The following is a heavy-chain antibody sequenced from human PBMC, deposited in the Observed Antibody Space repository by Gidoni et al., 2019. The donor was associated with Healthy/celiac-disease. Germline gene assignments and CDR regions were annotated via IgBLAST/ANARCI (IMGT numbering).Heavy chain of an antibody. CDR1: GGSNSRGSCY. D-gene: IGHD3-10*01. J-gene: IGHJ3*02. CDR3: ARRGADMVRGPEDAFDI. CDR2: IYTSGST. Sequence: QVQLQEPGPGLVKTSQTLSPTCTGSGGSNSRGSCYRGWIRQPAGKGLEWIGRIYTSGSTNYNPSLKSLVTISVDTSKNQFSLKLSSVTAADTAVYYCARRGADMVRGPEDAFDIWGQGTMVTVSS. V-gene: IGHV4-61*02.